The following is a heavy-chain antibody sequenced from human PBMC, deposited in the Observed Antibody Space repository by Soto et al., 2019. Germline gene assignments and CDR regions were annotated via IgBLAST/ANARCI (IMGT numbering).Heavy chain of an antibody. CDR3: ARELGSIVDY. CDR2: IWYDGSNK. J-gene: IGHJ4*02. D-gene: IGHD3-16*02. V-gene: IGHV3-33*01. Sequence: QVQLVESGGGVVQPGRSLRLSCAASGFTFSSYGMHWVRQAPGKGLEWVAVIWYDGSNKYYADSVKGRFTISRDNSKNTLYLQTNSLRAEDTAVYYCARELGSIVDYWGQGTLVTVSS. CDR1: GFTFSSYG.